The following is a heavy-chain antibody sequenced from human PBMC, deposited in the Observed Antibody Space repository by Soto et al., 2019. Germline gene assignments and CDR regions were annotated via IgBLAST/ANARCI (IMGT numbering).Heavy chain of an antibody. CDR3: ARVLAAAGLYYLDY. D-gene: IGHD6-13*01. J-gene: IGHJ4*02. CDR1: GGSISSGGYS. Sequence: PSETLSLTCAVSGGSISSGGYSWSWIRQPPGKGLEWIGYIYHSGSTYYNPSLKSRVTISVDRSKNQFSLKLSSVTAADTAVYYCARVLAAAGLYYLDYWGQGTLVTVPQ. CDR2: IYHSGST. V-gene: IGHV4-30-2*01.